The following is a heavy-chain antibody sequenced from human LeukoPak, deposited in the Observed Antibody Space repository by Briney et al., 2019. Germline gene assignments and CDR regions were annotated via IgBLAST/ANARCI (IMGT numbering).Heavy chain of an antibody. J-gene: IGHJ4*02. CDR1: GYTFTIYG. Sequence: ASVKVSCKASGYTFTIYGISWVRQAPRQGLEWMGWISAYNGNTNYAQKLQGRVTMTTDTSTSTAYMELRSLRSDDTAVYYCASADTAMAYFDYWGQGTLVTVSS. V-gene: IGHV1-18*01. CDR3: ASADTAMAYFDY. CDR2: ISAYNGNT. D-gene: IGHD5-18*01.